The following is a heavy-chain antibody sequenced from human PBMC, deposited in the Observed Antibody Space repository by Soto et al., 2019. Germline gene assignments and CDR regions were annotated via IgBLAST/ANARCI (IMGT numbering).Heavy chain of an antibody. Sequence: QVQLQESGPGLVQPSQTLSLTCTVSGDSISVGYYWSWIPQHPGKGLEWIGYVSPSGTTYYNPSLKSRVSISTDTSKNQFSLEVSSVTAADTAVYYCARDRGSYGMDVWGQGTTVTVSS. CDR1: GDSISVGYY. CDR2: VSPSGTT. V-gene: IGHV4-31*03. J-gene: IGHJ6*02. CDR3: ARDRGSYGMDV.